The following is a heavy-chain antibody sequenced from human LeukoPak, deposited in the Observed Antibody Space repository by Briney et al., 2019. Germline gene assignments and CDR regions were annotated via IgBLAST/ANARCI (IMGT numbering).Heavy chain of an antibody. V-gene: IGHV3-23*01. J-gene: IGHJ6*02. CDR2: IGANVGST. D-gene: IGHD3-16*01. Sequence: PGGSLRLSCVASGFTFSTFAMYWLRQAPGKGLEWVSAIGANVGSTSYADSVRGRFTISRDNSRNTLYLQMSSLRTDDTATYYCTKSTDYLYYGMDVWGQGTTVTVSS. CDR1: GFTFSTFA. CDR3: TKSTDYLYYGMDV.